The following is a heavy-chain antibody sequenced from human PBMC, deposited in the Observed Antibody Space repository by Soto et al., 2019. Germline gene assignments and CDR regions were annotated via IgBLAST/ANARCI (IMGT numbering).Heavy chain of an antibody. V-gene: IGHV4-61*08. Sequence: SETLSLTCTVSDDSFRGAEYYWSWIRQPLGKGPEWIGYTYYNGDTKYNPALRSRVTMSEDSSKNQFSLRLSSVTAADTAVYFCARGPAYIDGWRTFDLWGRGILVTVSS. J-gene: IGHJ4*02. CDR3: ARGPAYIDGWRTFDL. D-gene: IGHD6-19*01. CDR1: DDSFRGAEYY. CDR2: TYYNGDT.